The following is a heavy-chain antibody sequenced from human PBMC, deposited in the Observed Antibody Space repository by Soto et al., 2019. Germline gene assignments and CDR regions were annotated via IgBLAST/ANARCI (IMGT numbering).Heavy chain of an antibody. CDR1: GYTFTNYG. V-gene: IGHV1-18*01. J-gene: IGHJ6*02. CDR2: ISAYNGDT. Sequence: QVQLVQSGAEVKKPGASVKVSCKASGYTFTNYGMSWVRQAPGQGLEWMGWISAYNGDTNYAQKLQGRVTMTTDTSTSTAYMELRSPRSDDTAVYYCAAHHLSSYCDGMDVWGQGTTVTVSS. D-gene: IGHD2-15*01. CDR3: AAHHLSSYCDGMDV.